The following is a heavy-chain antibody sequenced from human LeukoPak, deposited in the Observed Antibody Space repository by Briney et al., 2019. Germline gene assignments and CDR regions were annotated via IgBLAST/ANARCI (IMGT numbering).Heavy chain of an antibody. J-gene: IGHJ6*02. D-gene: IGHD6-19*01. CDR2: ISSSSSYT. Sequence: GALRLSCAASGFTFSDYYLNWIRQAPGKGLEWVSCISSSSSYTNYAASVKGRFSLSRDNAKNSLYLQMNSLRAEDTAVYYCARGSRGWYHGLDVWGQGTTVTVSS. CDR1: GFTFSDYY. CDR3: ARGSRGWYHGLDV. V-gene: IGHV3-11*06.